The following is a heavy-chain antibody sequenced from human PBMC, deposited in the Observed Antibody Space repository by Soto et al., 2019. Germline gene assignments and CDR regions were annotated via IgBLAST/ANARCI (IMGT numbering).Heavy chain of an antibody. Sequence: GGSLRLSCAASGFTFDDYTMHWVRQAPGKGLEWVSLISWDGGSTYYADSVKGRFTISRDNSKNSLYLQMNSLRTEDTAVYYCARTLTTVTGYYMDVWGKGTTVTVSS. V-gene: IGHV3-43*01. CDR1: GFTFDDYT. D-gene: IGHD4-4*01. CDR2: ISWDGGST. J-gene: IGHJ6*03. CDR3: ARTLTTVTGYYMDV.